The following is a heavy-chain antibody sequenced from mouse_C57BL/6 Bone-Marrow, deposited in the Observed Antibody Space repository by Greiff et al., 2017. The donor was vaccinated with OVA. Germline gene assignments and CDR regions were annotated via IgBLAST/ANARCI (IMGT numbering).Heavy chain of an antibody. D-gene: IGHD5-5*01. J-gene: IGHJ3*01. Sequence: QVQLQQSGPELVKPGASVKISCKASGYAFSSSWMNWVKQRPGQGLEWIGRIYPGDGDTNYNGKFKGKATLTADKSSSTAYMQLSSLTSEDSAVYFCARHYPFAYWGQGTLVTVSA. CDR2: IYPGDGDT. CDR3: ARHYPFAY. V-gene: IGHV1-82*01. CDR1: GYAFSSSW.